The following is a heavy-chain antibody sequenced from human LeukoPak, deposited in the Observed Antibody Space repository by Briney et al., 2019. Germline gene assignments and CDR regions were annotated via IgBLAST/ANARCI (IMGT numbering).Heavy chain of an antibody. CDR2: IYYSGST. V-gene: IGHV4-59*01. D-gene: IGHD3-10*01. CDR1: GGSISSYY. J-gene: IGHJ5*02. Sequence: LETLSLTCTVSGGSISSYYWSWIRQPPGKGLKWIGYIYYSGSTNYNPSLKSRVTISVDTSKNQFSLKLSSVTAADTAVYYCARGGSTSYREFLYNWFDPWGQGTLVTVSS. CDR3: ARGGSTSYREFLYNWFDP.